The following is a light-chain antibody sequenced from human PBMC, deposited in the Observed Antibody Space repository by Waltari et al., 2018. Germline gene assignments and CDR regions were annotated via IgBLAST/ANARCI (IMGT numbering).Light chain of an antibody. J-gene: IGLJ1*01. CDR2: DVT. CDR3: SSYAGSYTLRL. Sequence: QSALNQPRSVSRSPGQSVTISCTGTSSDIGAYNYVSWYQQHPGKVPKLILYDVTKRPPGGPDRFPGSKSGNTAYLTSSGLQAEDEADYYCSSYAGSYTLRLFGTGTKVTVL. V-gene: IGLV2-11*01. CDR1: SSDIGAYNY.